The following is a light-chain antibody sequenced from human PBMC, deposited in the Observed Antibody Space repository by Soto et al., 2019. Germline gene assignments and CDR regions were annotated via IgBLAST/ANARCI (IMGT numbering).Light chain of an antibody. CDR2: FGS. V-gene: IGKV2-28*01. Sequence: EIAMTQSPLTLPVTPVEPASISCGSSQSLLYNNTYNYLDWYVQKPGQSPQLLIYFGSNRATGVPDRFSGSGSGTDFTLKINRVEAEDVGTYYCMQALKSLTFGQGTRLEIK. CDR1: QSLLYNNTYNY. CDR3: MQALKSLT. J-gene: IGKJ5*01.